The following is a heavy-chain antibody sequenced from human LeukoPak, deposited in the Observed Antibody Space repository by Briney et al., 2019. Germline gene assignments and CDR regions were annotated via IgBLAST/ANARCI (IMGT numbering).Heavy chain of an antibody. CDR3: SRAKVDSGVGYMAV. CDR1: GGSIDSYY. V-gene: IGHV4-59*01. Sequence: ASETLSLTCTVSGGSIDSYYWSWIRQPPGKGVEWIGFISYSVSTKYNPYLKSRVTISVDTSKNQFAQKLTSGAAAATAVYYCSRAKVDSGVGYMAVWGKGTTVTVSS. J-gene: IGHJ6*03. D-gene: IGHD1-26*01. CDR2: ISYSVST.